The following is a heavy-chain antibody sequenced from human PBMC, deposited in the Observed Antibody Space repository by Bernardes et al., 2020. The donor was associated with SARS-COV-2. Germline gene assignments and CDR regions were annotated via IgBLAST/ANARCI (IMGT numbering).Heavy chain of an antibody. D-gene: IGHD2-15*01. V-gene: IGHV1-24*01. Sequence: APLKVSCKVSGYTLTELSMHWVRQAPGKGLEWMGGFDPEDGETIYAQKFQGRVTMTEDTPTDTAYMELSSLRSEDTAVYYCAARTPYCSGGSCYYYYGMDVWGQGTTVTVSS. J-gene: IGHJ6*02. CDR3: AARTPYCSGGSCYYYYGMDV. CDR1: GYTLTELS. CDR2: FDPEDGET.